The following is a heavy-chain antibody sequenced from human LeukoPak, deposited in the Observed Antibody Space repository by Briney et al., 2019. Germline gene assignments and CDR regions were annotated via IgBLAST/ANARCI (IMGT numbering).Heavy chain of an antibody. Sequence: ASVKVSCKASGYTFTSYDFNWVRQATGQRPEWMGWMSPNSGDTGYAQKYQDRVTMTRNTSISTAYMELSSLRSDDTAVYCCARGPPNWGYDYWGPGTLVTVSS. CDR3: ARGPPNWGYDY. V-gene: IGHV1-8*01. J-gene: IGHJ4*02. CDR1: GYTFTSYD. D-gene: IGHD7-27*01. CDR2: MSPNSGDT.